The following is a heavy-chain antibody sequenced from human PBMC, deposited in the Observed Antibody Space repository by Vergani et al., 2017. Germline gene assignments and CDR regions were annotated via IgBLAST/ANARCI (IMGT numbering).Heavy chain of an antibody. V-gene: IGHV3-66*01. CDR3: AKVLYSSGWYGDAFDI. J-gene: IGHJ3*02. D-gene: IGHD6-19*01. CDR1: GFTVSSNY. CDR2: IYSGGST. Sequence: EVQLVESGGGLVQPGGSLRLSCAASGFTVSSNYMSWVRQAPGKGLEWVSVIYSGGSTYYADSVKGRFTISRDNSKNTLYLQMNSLRAEDTAVYYCAKVLYSSGWYGDAFDIWGQGTMVTVSS.